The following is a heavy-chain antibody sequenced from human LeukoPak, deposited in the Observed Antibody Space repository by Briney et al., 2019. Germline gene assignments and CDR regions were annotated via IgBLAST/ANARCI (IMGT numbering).Heavy chain of an antibody. D-gene: IGHD5-24*01. CDR3: ARGRGWLQFYFDY. V-gene: IGHV3-30*01. Sequence: GGSLRLSCAASGFTFSSYAMHWVRQAPGKGLEWVAVISYDGSSKYYADSVKGRFTISRDNSKNTLYLQMNSLRAEDTAVYYCARGRGWLQFYFDYWGQGTLVTVSS. CDR2: ISYDGSSK. CDR1: GFTFSSYA. J-gene: IGHJ4*02.